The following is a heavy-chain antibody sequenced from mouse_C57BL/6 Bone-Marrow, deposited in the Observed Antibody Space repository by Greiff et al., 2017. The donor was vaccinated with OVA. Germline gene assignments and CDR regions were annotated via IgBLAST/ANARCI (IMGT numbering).Heavy chain of an antibody. Sequence: QVQLQQPGAELVKPGASVKMSCKASGYTFTSYWITWVKQRPGQGLEWIGDIYPGSGSTNYNEKFKSKATLTVDTSSSTAYMQLSSLTSEDSAVYYCARGRGNYLPWAMDYWGQGTSVTVSS. CDR3: ARGRGNYLPWAMDY. D-gene: IGHD2-1*01. CDR2: IYPGSGST. J-gene: IGHJ4*01. V-gene: IGHV1-55*01. CDR1: GYTFTSYW.